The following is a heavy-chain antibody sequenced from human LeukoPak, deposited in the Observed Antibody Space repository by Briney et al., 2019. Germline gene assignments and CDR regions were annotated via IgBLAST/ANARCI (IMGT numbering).Heavy chain of an antibody. CDR2: ISTNGDST. CDR1: GFIFSDYA. CDR3: ARDTRSGYRHFEY. Sequence: PGGSLRLSCAASGFIFSDYAMHWVRQAPGKGLEYVSGISTNGDSTYYANSVKGRFTISRDNSRNTLYLHMGSLRAEDMAIYYCARDTRSGYRHFEYWGQGTLVTVSS. V-gene: IGHV3-64*01. D-gene: IGHD3-3*01. J-gene: IGHJ4*02.